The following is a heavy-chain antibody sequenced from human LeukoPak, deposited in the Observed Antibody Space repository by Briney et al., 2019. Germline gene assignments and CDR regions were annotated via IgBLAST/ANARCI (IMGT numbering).Heavy chain of an antibody. D-gene: IGHD4-17*01. CDR2: ISHDGTNK. CDR3: AKAHLSDYGDYVRFHYNGMDV. CDR1: GFTFSRNG. J-gene: IGHJ6*02. Sequence: PGGSLRLSCAASGFTFSRNGMHWVRQAPGKGLEWVAVISHDGTNKYHADSVKGRFTISRDNSKNTLYLQMSSLRAEDTAVYYCAKAHLSDYGDYVRFHYNGMDVWGQGTTVGVSS. V-gene: IGHV3-30*18.